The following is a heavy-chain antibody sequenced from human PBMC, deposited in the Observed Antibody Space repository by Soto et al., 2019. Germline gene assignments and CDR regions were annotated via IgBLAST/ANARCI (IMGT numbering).Heavy chain of an antibody. V-gene: IGHV3-7*01. CDR2: IKQDGSEK. CDR1: GFTFSSYW. Sequence: GESLKISCAASGFTFSSYWMSWVRQAPGKGLEWVANIKQDGSEKYYVDSVKGRFTISRDNAKNSLYLQMNSLRAEDTAVYYCARDQSSSWYSNFDYWGQGTLVTVSS. CDR3: ARDQSSSWYSNFDY. J-gene: IGHJ4*02. D-gene: IGHD6-13*01.